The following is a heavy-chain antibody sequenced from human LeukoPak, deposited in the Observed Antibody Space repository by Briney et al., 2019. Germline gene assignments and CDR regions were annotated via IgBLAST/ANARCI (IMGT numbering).Heavy chain of an antibody. Sequence: GASVKVSCKASGGTFSSYGISWVRQAPGQGLEWMGRIIPIFGTANYAQKFQGRGTVTTEESTSTAYMELSSLRSEDTAVYYCASTRISGYQIGEYFQHWGQGTLVTVSS. J-gene: IGHJ1*01. V-gene: IGHV1-69*05. CDR1: GGTFSSYG. D-gene: IGHD3-22*01. CDR2: IIPIFGTA. CDR3: ASTRISGYQIGEYFQH.